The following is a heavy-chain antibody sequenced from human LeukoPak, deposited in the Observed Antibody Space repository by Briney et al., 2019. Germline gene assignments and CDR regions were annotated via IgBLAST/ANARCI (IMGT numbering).Heavy chain of an antibody. CDR3: VRDYLHGFDI. Sequence: PGRSLRLSCAASGFIFNTFAMHWVRQAPGKGLEWVALISYDGNFRNYAESVKGRFTISRDNSKNTVHLQMSSLGAEDTAVYYCVRDYLHGFDIWGQGTMVTVSS. CDR1: GFIFNTFA. J-gene: IGHJ3*02. CDR2: ISYDGNFR. D-gene: IGHD5-24*01. V-gene: IGHV3-30*04.